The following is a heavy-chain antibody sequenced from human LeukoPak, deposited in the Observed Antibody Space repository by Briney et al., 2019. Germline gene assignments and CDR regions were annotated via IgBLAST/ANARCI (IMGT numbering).Heavy chain of an antibody. CDR3: AKETSSSFDY. Sequence: PGGSLRLSCAASGFTFSSYAMNWVRQAPGKGLEWVSGISNSGGSTYYADSVKGRFTISRDNSKNTLYLQMNSLRAEETAVYYCAKETSSSFDYWGQGTLVTVSS. J-gene: IGHJ4*02. D-gene: IGHD6-6*01. CDR1: GFTFSSYA. V-gene: IGHV3-23*01. CDR2: ISNSGGST.